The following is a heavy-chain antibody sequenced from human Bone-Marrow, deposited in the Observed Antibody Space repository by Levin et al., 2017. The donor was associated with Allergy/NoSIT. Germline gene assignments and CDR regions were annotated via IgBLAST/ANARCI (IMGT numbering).Heavy chain of an antibody. Sequence: PGGSLRLSCAVSGITFNDYAMNWVRQAPGKGLEWVSSISDSGGNTYYADSVKGRFTISRDNSKNTLYLQMDSLRAEDTAVYYCAKVAAWGQGTLVTVSS. CDR2: ISDSGGNT. D-gene: IGHD6-13*01. J-gene: IGHJ4*02. CDR3: AKVAA. V-gene: IGHV3-23*01. CDR1: GITFNDYA.